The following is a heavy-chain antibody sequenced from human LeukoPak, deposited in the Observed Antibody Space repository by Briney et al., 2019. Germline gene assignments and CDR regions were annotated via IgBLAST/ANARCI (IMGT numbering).Heavy chain of an antibody. V-gene: IGHV3-23*01. CDR2: LSGSGEST. CDR1: GFTFSSYA. Sequence: QPGGSVRLSCVASGFTFSSYAMSWVRQAPGKGLEWVSSLSGSGESTLYADSVKGRFTISRDNSKNTLFLQMYSLRADDTAVYLCAKGSSGWGSFDFWGQGTLVTVSS. J-gene: IGHJ4*02. D-gene: IGHD6-19*01. CDR3: AKGSSGWGSFDF.